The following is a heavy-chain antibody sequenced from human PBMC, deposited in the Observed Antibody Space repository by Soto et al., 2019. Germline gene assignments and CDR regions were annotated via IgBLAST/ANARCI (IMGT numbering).Heavy chain of an antibody. CDR1: GFTFSSYS. J-gene: IGHJ6*03. CDR2: ISSSSTI. Sequence: PGGSLRLSCAASGFTFSSYSMNWVRQAPGKGLEWVSYISSSSTIYYADSVKGRLTISRDNAKNSLNLQKNSLRAEDTAVYYCARARGDYAGYYYYMDVWGKGTTVTVSS. D-gene: IGHD4-17*01. CDR3: ARARGDYAGYYYYMDV. V-gene: IGHV3-48*01.